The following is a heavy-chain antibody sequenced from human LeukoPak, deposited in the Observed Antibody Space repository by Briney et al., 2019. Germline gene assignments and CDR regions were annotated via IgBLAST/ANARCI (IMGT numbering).Heavy chain of an antibody. CDR3: ATSDDSSGSD. J-gene: IGHJ4*02. Sequence: PGGSLRLSCAASGFTFSGYWMRWVRQAPAKGLVGVANINLDGSVRHYVDSAGGRFTISIDNAKNSLYLQMNSLRAEDTALYYCATSDDSSGSDWGQGTLVTVSS. D-gene: IGHD3-22*01. CDR2: INLDGSVR. CDR1: GFTFSGYW. V-gene: IGHV3-7*01.